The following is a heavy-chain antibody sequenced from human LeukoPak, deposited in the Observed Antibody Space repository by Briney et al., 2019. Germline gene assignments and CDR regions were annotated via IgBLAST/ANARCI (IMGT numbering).Heavy chain of an antibody. V-gene: IGHV1-46*01. CDR2: INPSGGST. CDR3: ARAGSCSSTSCLDPDDAFDI. CDR1: GYTFTSYY. D-gene: IGHD2-2*01. Sequence: ASVKVSCKASGYTFTSYYMHWVRQAPGQGLEWMGIINPSGGSTSYAQKFQGRVTMTRDTSTSTVYMELSSLRSEDTAVYYCARAGSCSSTSCLDPDDAFDIWGQGTMVTVSS. J-gene: IGHJ3*02.